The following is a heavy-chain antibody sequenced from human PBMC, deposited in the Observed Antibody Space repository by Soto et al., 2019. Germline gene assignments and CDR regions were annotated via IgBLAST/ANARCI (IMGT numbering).Heavy chain of an antibody. D-gene: IGHD3-16*02. Sequence: PGGSLRLSCAASGFLFNSYGMNCVRLSRGRGLEWISSISSTSTYIEYADSVKGRFIISRDNAENSLFLQMNSLRAEDTAVYYCTRDRSSGIVLPDFYFCGQGALVIVSS. CDR3: TRDRSSGIVLPDFYF. J-gene: IGHJ4*02. V-gene: IGHV3-21*01. CDR1: GFLFNSYG. CDR2: ISSTSTYI.